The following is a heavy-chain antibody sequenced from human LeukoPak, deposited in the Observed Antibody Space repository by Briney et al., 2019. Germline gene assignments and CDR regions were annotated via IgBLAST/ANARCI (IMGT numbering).Heavy chain of an antibody. Sequence: GASVKVSCKASGCTFSSYDISWVRQAPGQGLEWMGWISAYNGNTNYAQKLQGRVTMTTDTSTSTAYMELRSLRSDDTAVYYCARVQEYQLLVDYWGQGTLVTVSS. D-gene: IGHD2-2*01. CDR3: ARVQEYQLLVDY. CDR2: ISAYNGNT. J-gene: IGHJ4*02. V-gene: IGHV1-18*01. CDR1: GCTFSSYD.